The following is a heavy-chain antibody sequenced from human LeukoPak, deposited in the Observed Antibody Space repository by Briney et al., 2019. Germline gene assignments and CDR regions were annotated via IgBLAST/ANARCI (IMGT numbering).Heavy chain of an antibody. D-gene: IGHD3-16*01. CDR3: ARGYGVMITFGGVLDY. CDR1: GGSFSGSY. J-gene: IGHJ4*02. Sequence: SETLSLTCAVYGGSFSGSYWSWIRQPPGKGLEWIGEINHSGSTNYNPSLKSRVTISVGTSKNQFSLKLSSVTAADTAVYYCARGYGVMITFGGVLDYWGQGTLVTVSS. CDR2: INHSGST. V-gene: IGHV4-34*01.